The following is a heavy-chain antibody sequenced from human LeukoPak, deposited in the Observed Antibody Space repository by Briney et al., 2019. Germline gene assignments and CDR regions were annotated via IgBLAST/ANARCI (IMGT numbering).Heavy chain of an antibody. J-gene: IGHJ4*02. CDR3: TRAGSFRHDY. CDR1: GFIFSNYW. Sequence: PGGSLRLSCTASGFIFSNYWMHWVRQAPGKGLVWVSRMNTDGSTIDYADSVKGRFTTSRDNAKNTLYPQMNNLRVEDTAVYYCTRAGSFRHDYWGQGTLVTVSS. V-gene: IGHV3-74*01. CDR2: MNTDGSTI.